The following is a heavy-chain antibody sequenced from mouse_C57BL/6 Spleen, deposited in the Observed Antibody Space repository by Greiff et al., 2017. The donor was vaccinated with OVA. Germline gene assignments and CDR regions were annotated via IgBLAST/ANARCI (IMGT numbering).Heavy chain of an antibody. CDR1: GFTFSSYA. D-gene: IGHD2-4*01. V-gene: IGHV5-4*03. Sequence: DVKLVESGGGLVKPGGSLKLSCAASGFTFSSYAMSWVRQTPEKRLEWVATISDGGSYTYYPDNVKGRFTISRDNAKNNLYLQMSHLKSEDTAMYYCARSTMITTRCYFDYWGQGTTLTVSS. CDR3: ARSTMITTRCYFDY. J-gene: IGHJ2*01. CDR2: ISDGGSYT.